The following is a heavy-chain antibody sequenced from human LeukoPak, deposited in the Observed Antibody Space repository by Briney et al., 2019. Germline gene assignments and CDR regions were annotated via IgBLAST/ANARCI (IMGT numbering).Heavy chain of an antibody. CDR2: INHSGST. V-gene: IGHV4-34*01. CDR3: ARHRRVGDGSGSYWY. J-gene: IGHJ4*02. D-gene: IGHD3-10*01. CDR1: GGSFSGYY. Sequence: SETLFLTCAVYGGSFSGYYWSWIRQPPGKGLEWIGEINHSGSTNYNPSLKSRVTISVDTSKNQFSLKLSSVTAADTAVYYCARHRRVGDGSGSYWYWGQGTLVTVSS.